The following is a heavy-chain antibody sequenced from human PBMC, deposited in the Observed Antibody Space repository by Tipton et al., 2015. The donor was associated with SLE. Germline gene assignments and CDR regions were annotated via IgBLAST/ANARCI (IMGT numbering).Heavy chain of an antibody. CDR2: IYTSGST. CDR3: ARDWYYYGSESNWFDP. Sequence: TLSLTCTVSNGSISSGFYYWSWVRQPAGKGLDWIGHIYTSGSTDYNPSLKSRVTISVDTSKNQFSLKLSSVTAADTAVYYCARDWYYYGSESNWFDPWGQGTLVTVSS. J-gene: IGHJ5*02. D-gene: IGHD3-10*01. CDR1: NGSISSGFYY. V-gene: IGHV4-61*09.